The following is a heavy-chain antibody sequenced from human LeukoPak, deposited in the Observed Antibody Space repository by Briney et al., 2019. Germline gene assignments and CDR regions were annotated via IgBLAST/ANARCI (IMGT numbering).Heavy chain of an antibody. D-gene: IGHD3-10*01. CDR3: ARLSGSYYNSPFYFDY. Sequence: PGGSLRLSCAGSGFTFITYAMSWVRQAPGKGLEWVSAFSGGDDSTYYAHSVRGGFTISRDSSRNTLYLQMNSLRAEDTAVYYCARLSGSYYNSPFYFDYWGQGTLVTVSS. CDR2: FSGGDDST. CDR1: GFTFITYA. J-gene: IGHJ4*02. V-gene: IGHV3-23*01.